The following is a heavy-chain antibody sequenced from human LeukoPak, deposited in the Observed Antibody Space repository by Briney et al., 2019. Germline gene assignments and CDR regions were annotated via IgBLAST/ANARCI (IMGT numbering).Heavy chain of an antibody. CDR3: AREYSSSSEIDD. J-gene: IGHJ4*02. V-gene: IGHV4-59*01. CDR2: IYYSGST. Sequence: SETLSLTCTVSGGSISSYYWSWIRQPPGKGLEWIGYIYYSGSTNYNPSLKSRVTISVDTSKNQFSLKLSSVTAADTAVYYCAREYSSSSEIDDWGQGTLVTVSS. D-gene: IGHD6-6*01. CDR1: GGSISSYY.